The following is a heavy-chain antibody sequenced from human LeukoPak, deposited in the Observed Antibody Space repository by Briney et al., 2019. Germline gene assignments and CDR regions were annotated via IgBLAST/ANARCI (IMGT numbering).Heavy chain of an antibody. CDR1: GFTFSSSA. D-gene: IGHD2-15*01. Sequence: GGSLRLSCAASGFTFSSSAMSWVRQAPGKGLEWVSAISNNGGYTYYADSVQGRFTISRDNSKGTLCLQMNSLRAEDTAVYYCAKQLGYCSDGSCYFPYWGQGTLVTVSS. CDR2: ISNNGGYT. V-gene: IGHV3-23*01. J-gene: IGHJ4*02. CDR3: AKQLGYCSDGSCYFPY.